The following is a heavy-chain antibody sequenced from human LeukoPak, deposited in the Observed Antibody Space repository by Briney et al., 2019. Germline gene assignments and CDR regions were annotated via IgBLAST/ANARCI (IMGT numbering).Heavy chain of an antibody. J-gene: IGHJ4*02. Sequence: GGSLRLSCAASGFTFSSYAMSWVRQAPGKGLEWVSAISGSGGSTYYADSVKGRFTISRDNARNSMYLQMNGLRADDTAVYYCARDGRGKYHLDLWGQGTLVTVSS. CDR2: ISGSGGST. D-gene: IGHD1-26*01. CDR3: ARDGRGKYHLDL. V-gene: IGHV3-23*01. CDR1: GFTFSSYA.